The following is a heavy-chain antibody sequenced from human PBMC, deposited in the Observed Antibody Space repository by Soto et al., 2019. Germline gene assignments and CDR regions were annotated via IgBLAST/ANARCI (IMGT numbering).Heavy chain of an antibody. CDR3: AHRFAATGLFDY. V-gene: IGHV2-5*02. J-gene: IGHJ4*02. CDR1: GFSLSTSGVG. CDR2: IYWDDDK. D-gene: IGHD6-13*01. Sequence: QITLKESGPTLVKPTQTLTLTCTFSGFSLSTSGVGVGWIRQPPGKALEWLALIYWDDDKRYSPSLKSRLTITKDPSKNPVVLTMTNMDPVDTATYYCAHRFAATGLFDYWGQGTLVTVSS.